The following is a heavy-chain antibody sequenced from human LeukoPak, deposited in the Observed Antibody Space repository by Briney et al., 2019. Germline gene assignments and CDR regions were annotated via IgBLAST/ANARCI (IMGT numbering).Heavy chain of an antibody. CDR1: GGSISSYY. V-gene: IGHV4-59*01. J-gene: IGHJ6*03. CDR3: VATVYYYYMDV. Sequence: KPSETLSLTCTVSGGSISSYYWSWIRQPPGKGLEWIGYIYYSGSTNYNPSLKSRVTISVDTSKNQFSLKLSSVTAADTAVYYCVATVYYYYMDVWGKGTTVTVSS. CDR2: IYYSGST. D-gene: IGHD5-12*01.